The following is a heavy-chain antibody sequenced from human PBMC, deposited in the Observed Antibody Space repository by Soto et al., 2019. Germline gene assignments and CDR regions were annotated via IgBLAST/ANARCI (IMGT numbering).Heavy chain of an antibody. CDR3: VRIYCSTTSCYIDY. CDR1: TFTFSNHW. J-gene: IGHJ4*02. CDR2: INQGGSAK. V-gene: IGHV3-7*01. D-gene: IGHD2-2*02. Sequence: GGSLRLSCAASTFTFSNHWMSWVRQAPGKGLEWVANINQGGSAKYHLDSVKGRFTISRDNAKNSLDLQMNSLRAEDTAVYYCVRIYCSTTSCYIDYWGQGTLVTVSS.